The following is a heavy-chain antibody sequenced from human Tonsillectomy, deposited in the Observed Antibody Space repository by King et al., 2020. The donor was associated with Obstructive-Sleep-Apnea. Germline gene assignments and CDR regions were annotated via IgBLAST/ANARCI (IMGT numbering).Heavy chain of an antibody. CDR2: IYYSGST. CDR3: ATPGSIAAPVGY. CDR1: GGSISSSSYY. D-gene: IGHD6-6*01. J-gene: IGHJ4*02. V-gene: IGHV4-39*07. Sequence: LQLQESGPGLVKPSETLSLTCTVSGGSISSSSYYWGWIRQPPGKGLEWIGSIYYSGSTYYNPSLKSRVTISVDTSKNQFSLKLSSVTAADTAVYYCATPGSIAAPVGYWGQGTLVTVSS.